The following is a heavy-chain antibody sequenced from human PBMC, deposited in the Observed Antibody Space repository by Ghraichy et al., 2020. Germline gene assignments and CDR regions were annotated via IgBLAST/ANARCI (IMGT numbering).Heavy chain of an antibody. CDR1: GFTFSSYA. D-gene: IGHD3-10*01. J-gene: IGHJ4*02. CDR3: ARVGYYGSGHSGY. CDR2: IKQDESEK. Sequence: GGSLRLSCAASGFTFSSYAMSWVRQAPGKGLEWVANIKQDESEKYYVDSVKGRFTISRDNAKNSLYLQMNSLRAEDTAVYYCARVGYYGSGHSGYWGQGTLVTVSS. V-gene: IGHV3-7*01.